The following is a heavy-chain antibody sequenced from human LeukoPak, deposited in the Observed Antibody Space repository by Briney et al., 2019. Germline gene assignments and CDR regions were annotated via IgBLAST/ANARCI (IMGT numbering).Heavy chain of an antibody. CDR3: ARMGGSNWNREVNWFDP. D-gene: IGHD1-1*01. Sequence: GGSLRLSCAASGFTFSSYWMSWLRQAPGKGLEWVANIRQDGSDKYYVDSVKGRFTISRDNARNSVYLQMASLRAEDTAMYYCARMGGSNWNREVNWFDPWGQGTLVTVSS. CDR1: GFTFSSYW. V-gene: IGHV3-7*01. J-gene: IGHJ5*02. CDR2: IRQDGSDK.